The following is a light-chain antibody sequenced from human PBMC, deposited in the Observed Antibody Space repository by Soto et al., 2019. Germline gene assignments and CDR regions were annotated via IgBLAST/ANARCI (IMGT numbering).Light chain of an antibody. Sequence: QSALTQPASVSGSPGQSITISCTGTSSDVGSYNLVSWYQQHPGKAPKLMIYEGSKRPSGVSNRFSGSKSDNTASLTISGLQAEDEADYYCCSYAGSSITLVFGGGTKLTVL. J-gene: IGLJ2*01. V-gene: IGLV2-23*01. CDR3: CSYAGSSITLV. CDR2: EGS. CDR1: SSDVGSYNL.